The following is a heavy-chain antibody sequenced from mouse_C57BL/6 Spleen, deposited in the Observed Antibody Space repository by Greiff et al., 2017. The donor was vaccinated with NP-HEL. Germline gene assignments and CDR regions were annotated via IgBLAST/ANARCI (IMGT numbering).Heavy chain of an antibody. CDR1: GYTFTDYY. V-gene: IGHV1-77*01. Sequence: VQLVESGAELVKPGASVKISCKASGYTFTDYYINWVKQRPGQGLEWIGKIGPGSGSTYYNEKFKGKATLTADQSSSTAYMQLSSLTSEDSAVYFCARGGMVTTGVSYAMDYWGQGTSVTVSS. D-gene: IGHD2-2*01. J-gene: IGHJ4*01. CDR2: IGPGSGST. CDR3: ARGGMVTTGVSYAMDY.